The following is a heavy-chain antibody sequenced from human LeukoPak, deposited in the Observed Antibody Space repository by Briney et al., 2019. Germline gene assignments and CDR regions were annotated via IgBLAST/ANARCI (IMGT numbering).Heavy chain of an antibody. CDR1: GGSISSSSYY. V-gene: IGHV4-39*07. CDR3: ARGDNYYYYYMDV. CDR2: IYHSGST. Sequence: PSETLSLTCTVSGGSISSSSYYWGWIRQPPGKGLEWIGEIYHSGSTNYNPSLKSRVTISVDRSKNQFSLKLSSVTAADTAVYYCARGDNYYYYYMDVWGKGTTVAVSS. J-gene: IGHJ6*03.